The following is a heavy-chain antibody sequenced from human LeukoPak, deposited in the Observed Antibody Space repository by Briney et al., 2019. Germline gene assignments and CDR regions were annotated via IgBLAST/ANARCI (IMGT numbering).Heavy chain of an antibody. D-gene: IGHD3-22*01. Sequence: GGSLRLSCAASGFTFSSYAMSWVRQAPGKGLEWVSAISGSGGSTYYADSVKGRFTISRDNSKDTLYLQMNSLRAEDTAVYYCAKDQYDSSIFDYWGQGTLVTVSS. V-gene: IGHV3-23*01. CDR1: GFTFSSYA. CDR3: AKDQYDSSIFDY. CDR2: ISGSGGST. J-gene: IGHJ4*02.